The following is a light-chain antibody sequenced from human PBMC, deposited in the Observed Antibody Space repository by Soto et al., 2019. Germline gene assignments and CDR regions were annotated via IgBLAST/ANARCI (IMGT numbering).Light chain of an antibody. CDR2: SND. Sequence: QSALTQPPSASGTPGQRVTISCSGSSSNIGRNTVDWYQHLPGTAPKLLIYSNDQRPSGVPDRFSGSKSGTSASLAISGLQSEDEADYYCAAGDDSLNGLFFGTGTKVTVL. CDR1: SSNIGRNT. V-gene: IGLV1-44*01. CDR3: AAGDDSLNGLF. J-gene: IGLJ1*01.